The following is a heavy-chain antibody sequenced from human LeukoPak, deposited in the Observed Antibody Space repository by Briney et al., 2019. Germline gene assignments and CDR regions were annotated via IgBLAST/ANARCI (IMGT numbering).Heavy chain of an antibody. CDR2: INPKTGGT. CDR1: GYIFTSYG. D-gene: IGHD2-2*01. J-gene: IGHJ5*02. V-gene: IGHV1-2*06. CDR3: ARDGPGYCSPTSCSDNWFDP. Sequence: AASVKVSCKASGYIFTSYGISWARQAPGQGLEWMGRINPKTGGTNYAQKFQGRVTMTTDTSVSTAYMELSRLRSDDTAVYICARDGPGYCSPTSCSDNWFDPWGQGTLVTVSS.